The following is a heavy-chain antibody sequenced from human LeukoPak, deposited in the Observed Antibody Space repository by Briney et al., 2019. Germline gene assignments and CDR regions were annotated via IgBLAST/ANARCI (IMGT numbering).Heavy chain of an antibody. CDR2: INHSGST. CDR1: GGSFSGYY. CDR3: ASHFYGSGSYSSNWFDP. D-gene: IGHD3-10*01. V-gene: IGHV4-34*01. Sequence: SETLSLTCAVYGGSFSGYYWSWIRQPPGKGLEWIGEINHSGSTNYNPSLKSRVTISVDTSKNQFSLKLSSVTAADTAVYYCASHFYGSGSYSSNWFDPWGQGTLVTVSS. J-gene: IGHJ5*02.